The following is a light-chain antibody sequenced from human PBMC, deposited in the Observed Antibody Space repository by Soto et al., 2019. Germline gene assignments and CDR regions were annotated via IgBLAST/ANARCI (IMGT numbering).Light chain of an antibody. CDR3: QSYESSLSGYV. V-gene: IGLV1-40*01. J-gene: IGLJ1*01. CDR1: SSNIGAGYD. CDR2: GNS. Sequence: VLTHPPSVSGAPGQRVTISCTGSSSNIGAGYDVHWYQQLPGTAPKVLIYGNSNRPSGVPDRLSGSKSDTSASLAITGLQAEDEADYYCQSYESSLSGYVFGTGTKVTVL.